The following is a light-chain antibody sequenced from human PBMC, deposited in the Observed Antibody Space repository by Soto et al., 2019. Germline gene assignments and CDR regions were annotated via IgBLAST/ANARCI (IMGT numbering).Light chain of an antibody. CDR3: NSYTSSSTRV. CDR2: DVS. J-gene: IGLJ2*01. Sequence: QSALTQPASVSGSPGQSITISCTGTSSDVGGYNYVSWYQQHPGKAPKLMIYDVSNRPSGVSTRFSGSKSGNTASLTISGLQAADEADYYCNSYTSSSTRVFGGGTKLTVL. V-gene: IGLV2-14*01. CDR1: SSDVGGYNY.